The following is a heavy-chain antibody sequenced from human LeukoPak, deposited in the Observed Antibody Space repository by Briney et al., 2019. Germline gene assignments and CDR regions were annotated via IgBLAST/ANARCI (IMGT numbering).Heavy chain of an antibody. CDR1: GFTFSSYA. CDR2: ISYDGSNK. CDR3: ARDLSATVYYYYGMDV. V-gene: IGHV3-30*09. Sequence: PGGSLRLSCAAPGFTFSSYAMHWVRQAPGKGLEWVAVISYDGSNKYYADSVKGRFAISRDNSKNTLYLQMNSLRAEDTAVYYCARDLSATVYYYYGMDVWGQGTTVTVSS. D-gene: IGHD4-4*01. J-gene: IGHJ6*02.